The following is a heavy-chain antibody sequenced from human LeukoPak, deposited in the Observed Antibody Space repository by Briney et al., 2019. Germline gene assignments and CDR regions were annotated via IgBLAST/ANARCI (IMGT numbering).Heavy chain of an antibody. D-gene: IGHD1-26*01. CDR1: GYTFTGYY. J-gene: IGHJ3*02. CDR3: ARVTGGELPDRDDAFDI. CDR2: INPNSGGT. V-gene: IGHV1-2*06. Sequence: ASVKVSCKASGYTFTGYYMHWVRQAPGQGLEWIGRINPNSGGTNYAQKFQGRVTMTRDTSISTAYMELSRLRSDDTAVYYCARVTGGELPDRDDAFDIWGQGTMVTVSS.